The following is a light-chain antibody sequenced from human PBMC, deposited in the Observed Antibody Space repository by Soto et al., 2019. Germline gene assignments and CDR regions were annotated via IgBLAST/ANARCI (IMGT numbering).Light chain of an antibody. CDR2: EDN. V-gene: IGLV2-23*01. CDR1: SSDVGTYNL. Sequence: LTQPASVSGSPGQSITISCTGTSSDVGTYNLVSWYQKYPGKAPKLIIYEDNKRPSGVSNRFSGSESGNTASLTISGLQAEDEAAYFCCSYAGGATYVFGTGTKVTVL. J-gene: IGLJ1*01. CDR3: CSYAGGATYV.